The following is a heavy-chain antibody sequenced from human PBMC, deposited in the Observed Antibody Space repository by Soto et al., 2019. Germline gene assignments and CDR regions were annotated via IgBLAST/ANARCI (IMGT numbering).Heavy chain of an antibody. D-gene: IGHD2-21*01. CDR3: APLPTRIVVPLRPIPS. V-gene: IGHV4-4*02. CDR2: VYHTGST. Sequence: QVQLRQSGPRLARPSGTLSLTCVVSGDSISSTHWWTWVRQTPGTGLEWIGEVYHTGSTKYNPSLKNRITISLDKSNNQYSLKIKYLTAAHTAVYYCAPLPTRIVVPLRPIPSWGQGTQVTVSS. J-gene: IGHJ4*02. CDR1: GDSISSTHW.